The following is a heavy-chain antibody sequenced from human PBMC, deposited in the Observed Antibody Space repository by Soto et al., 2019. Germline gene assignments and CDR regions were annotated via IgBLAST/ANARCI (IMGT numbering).Heavy chain of an antibody. J-gene: IGHJ4*02. V-gene: IGHV4-39*01. CDR1: GGSISSSSYY. D-gene: IGHD5-12*01. CDR3: ARQLRWLQFLFGY. Sequence: SETLSLTCTVSGGSISSSSYYWGWIRQPPGKGLEWIGSIYYSGSTYYNPSLKSRVTISVDTSKNQFSLKLSSVTTADTAVYYCARQLRWLQFLFGYWGQGTLVTVSS. CDR2: IYYSGST.